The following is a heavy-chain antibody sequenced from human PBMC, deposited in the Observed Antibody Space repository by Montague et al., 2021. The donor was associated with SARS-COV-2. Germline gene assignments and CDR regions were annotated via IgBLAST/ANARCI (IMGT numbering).Heavy chain of an antibody. V-gene: IGHV4-59*01. Sequence: SETLSLTCTVSGGSISSYYWSWIRQPPGKGLEWIGYIYYSGSTNYNPSLKGRVTISVDTSKNQFSLKLNSVTAADTAVYYCARGSGWMGNAFDIWGQGTMVTVSS. D-gene: IGHD6-19*01. CDR2: IYYSGST. J-gene: IGHJ3*02. CDR1: GGSISSYY. CDR3: ARGSGWMGNAFDI.